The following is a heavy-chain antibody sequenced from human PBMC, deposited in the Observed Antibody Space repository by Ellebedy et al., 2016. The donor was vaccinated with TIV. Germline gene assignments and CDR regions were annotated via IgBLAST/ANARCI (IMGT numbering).Heavy chain of an antibody. D-gene: IGHD6-19*01. V-gene: IGHV4-39*07. J-gene: IGHJ3*02. Sequence: MPSETLSLTCTVSGGSISSSSYYWGWIRQPPGKGLEWIGSIYYSGSTYYNPSLKSRVTISVDTSKNQFSLKLSSVTAADTAVYYCARASGWAPFDIWGQGTMVTVSS. CDR1: GGSISSSSYY. CDR2: IYYSGST. CDR3: ARASGWAPFDI.